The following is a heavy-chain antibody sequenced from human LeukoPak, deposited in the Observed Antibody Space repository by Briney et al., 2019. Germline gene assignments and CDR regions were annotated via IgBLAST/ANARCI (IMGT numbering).Heavy chain of an antibody. J-gene: IGHJ4*02. CDR1: GGSISSGDYY. CDR3: ARDRPYYYGSGTHFGY. V-gene: IGHV4-30-4*01. Sequence: PSETLSLTCTVSGGSISSGDYYWSWIRQPPGKGLEWIGYIYYSGSTYYNPSLKSRVTISVDTSKNQFPLKLSSVTAADTAVYYCARDRPYYYGSGTHFGYWGQGTLVTVSS. CDR2: IYYSGST. D-gene: IGHD3-10*01.